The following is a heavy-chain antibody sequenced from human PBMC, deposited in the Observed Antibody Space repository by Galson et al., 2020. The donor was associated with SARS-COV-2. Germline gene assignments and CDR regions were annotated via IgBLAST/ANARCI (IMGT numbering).Heavy chain of an antibody. D-gene: IGHD3-22*01. CDR1: GFTFSSYT. CDR3: ARAGCFVLLQPFED. CDR2: ISSGSRYI. V-gene: IGHV3-21*01. J-gene: IGHJ4*02. Sequence: GESLKISCAASGFTFSSYTMNWVRPAPGKGLEWVSSISSGSRYIYFADSVKGRVTISRDNAKNSLYLQMNSLRAEDTAVYYCARAGCFVLLQPFEDWGQGTLVTVSS.